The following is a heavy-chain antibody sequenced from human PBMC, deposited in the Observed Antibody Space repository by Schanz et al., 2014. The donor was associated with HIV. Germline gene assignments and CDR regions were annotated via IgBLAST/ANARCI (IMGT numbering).Heavy chain of an antibody. D-gene: IGHD3-3*01. CDR1: GFTFSTYA. Sequence: VQLLESGGGLVQPGGSLRLSCAASGFTFSTYAMSWVRQAPEKGLEWVAVISYDGSNKYYADSVKGRFTISRDNSKNTLYLQMNSLRAEDTAVYYCARDLKYDFWSGYYYYYGMDVWGQGTTVTVSS. J-gene: IGHJ6*02. CDR3: ARDLKYDFWSGYYYYYGMDV. CDR2: ISYDGSNK. V-gene: IGHV3-30-3*01.